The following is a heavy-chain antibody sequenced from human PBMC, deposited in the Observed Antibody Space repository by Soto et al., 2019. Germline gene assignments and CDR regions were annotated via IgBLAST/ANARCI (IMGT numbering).Heavy chain of an antibody. D-gene: IGHD2-2*01. J-gene: IGHJ6*03. V-gene: IGHV3-33*01. CDR2: IWYDGSNK. CDR1: GFIFSDYG. Sequence: GGSLRLSCAASGFIFSDYGMHWVRQAPGKGLDWVAVIWYDGSNKYYADSVKGRFTISRDNSKNTLYLKMNSLRGEDTAVYYCARDPMRYCSSTRCYSSDYMDVWGKGTTVTVSS. CDR3: ARDPMRYCSSTRCYSSDYMDV.